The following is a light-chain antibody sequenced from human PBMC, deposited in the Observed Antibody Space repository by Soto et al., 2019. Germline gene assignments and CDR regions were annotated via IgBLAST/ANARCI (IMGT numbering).Light chain of an antibody. CDR1: QSVNST. Sequence: EIVMTQSPATLSLSPGERATLSCRASQSVNSTLAWYQKKPGQAPRLLIYGASTRATGIPTRFSGSGSGTEFTLTISSVQSDDSAVYYCQQYNSWWTFGQGTRVEIK. J-gene: IGKJ1*01. V-gene: IGKV3-15*01. CDR2: GAS. CDR3: QQYNSWWT.